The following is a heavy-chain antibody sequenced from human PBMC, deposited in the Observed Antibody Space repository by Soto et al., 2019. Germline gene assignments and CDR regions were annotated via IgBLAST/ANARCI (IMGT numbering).Heavy chain of an antibody. V-gene: IGHV3-23*01. CDR1: GFTFNNYA. Sequence: VHLLESGGRLVQPGGSLRLSCAASGFTFNNYAMSWVRQAPGKGLEWVSAISYSGDRTFYADSAKGRFTISRDNSKNTMYLEMKSLRAEDAAIYYCAKVTIEVPAPGTAGWGQGTTVTVSS. J-gene: IGHJ6*02. CDR3: AKVTIEVPAPGTAG. CDR2: ISYSGDRT. D-gene: IGHD6-13*01.